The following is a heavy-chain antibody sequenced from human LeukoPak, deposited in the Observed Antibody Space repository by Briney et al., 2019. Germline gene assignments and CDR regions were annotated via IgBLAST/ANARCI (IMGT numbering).Heavy chain of an antibody. V-gene: IGHV3-7*04. CDR1: GFTFSNYW. CDR2: IKQDGSEK. J-gene: IGHJ4*02. Sequence: PGGSLRLSCAASGFTFSNYWMTWVRXAPGKXLEWVANIKQDGSEKYYVDSVKGRFTISRDNAKNSLYLQMNSLRAEDTAVYYCARDWAGPFDYWGQGTLVTVSS. D-gene: IGHD6-19*01. CDR3: ARDWAGPFDY.